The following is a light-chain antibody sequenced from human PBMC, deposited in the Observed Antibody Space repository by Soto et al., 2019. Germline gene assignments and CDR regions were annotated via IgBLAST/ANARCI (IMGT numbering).Light chain of an antibody. CDR1: SNDVGGYDY. V-gene: IGLV2-8*01. J-gene: IGLJ2*01. Sequence: QSALTQPPSASGSPGQSVTVSCTGTSNDVGGYDYVSWFQQHPGKAPKLMIYEVSKRPSGVPDRFSGSKSGNMASLTVSGLQAEDEADYYCSSYVGSLVVFGGGTQLTVL. CDR2: EVS. CDR3: SSYVGSLVV.